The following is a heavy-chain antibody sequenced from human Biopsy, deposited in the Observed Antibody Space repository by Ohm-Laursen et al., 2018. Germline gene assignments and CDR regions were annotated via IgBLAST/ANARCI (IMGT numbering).Heavy chain of an antibody. CDR2: IIPILGTV. J-gene: IGHJ6*02. CDR1: GDTFTTSA. V-gene: IGHV1-69*04. Sequence: ASVKAFCKSSGDTFTTSAISWVRQVPGQGLDWMGRIIPILGTVDYGQNFQGRVTIRADTSTTFLELTSLRYDDTAVYYCASGNIGGVGLDVWGLGTTVTVSS. CDR3: ASGNIGGVGLDV. D-gene: IGHD3-10*01.